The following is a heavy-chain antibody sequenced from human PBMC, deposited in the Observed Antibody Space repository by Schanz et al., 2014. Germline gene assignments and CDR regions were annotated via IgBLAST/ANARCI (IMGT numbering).Heavy chain of an antibody. CDR2: IWFDGTNK. D-gene: IGHD3-10*01. CDR3: ARGPIPIQGVPMDF. V-gene: IGHV3-33*01. CDR1: GFTLSSYG. Sequence: QAQLVESGGGVVQPGRSLRLSCVASGFTLSSYGMHWVRQAPGKGLEWLAVIWFDGTNKYNADSVKGRFTISRDNSKNTLFLQMSSLRAEDTAVYYCARGPIPIQGVPMDFWGQGTLVTVAS. J-gene: IGHJ4*02.